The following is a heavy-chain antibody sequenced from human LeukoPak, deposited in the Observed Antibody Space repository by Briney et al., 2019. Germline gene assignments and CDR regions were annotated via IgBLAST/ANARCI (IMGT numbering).Heavy chain of an antibody. CDR1: GGIFSSYA. Sequence: SVKVSCKASGGIFSSYAISWVRQPPAQGLEWMGRIIPILGIANYAQKFQGRVTNTANKSTSTAYMELSSLRSEDTAVYYCARTEEDIVVVPAAYTHYYYGMDVWGQGTPVTVSS. J-gene: IGHJ6*02. CDR3: ARTEEDIVVVPAAYTHYYYGMDV. D-gene: IGHD2-2*01. CDR2: IIPILGIA. V-gene: IGHV1-69*04.